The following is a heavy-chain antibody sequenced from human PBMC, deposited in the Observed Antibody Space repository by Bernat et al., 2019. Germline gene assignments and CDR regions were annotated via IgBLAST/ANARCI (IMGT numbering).Heavy chain of an antibody. CDR2: IYYSGST. CDR1: GGSISGYY. CDR3: AGQKGDNYVSCDYCLDV. Sequence: QVQLQESGPGLVKPSETLSLTCTVSGGSISGYYWSWIRQPPGKGLEWIGYIYYSGSTNSNPSLKSRVTISVNTSKNQFSLKLSSVTAADTAVYYCAGQKGDNYVSCDYCLDVWGKGTTVTVSS. J-gene: IGHJ6*03. V-gene: IGHV4-59*01. D-gene: IGHD4-11*01.